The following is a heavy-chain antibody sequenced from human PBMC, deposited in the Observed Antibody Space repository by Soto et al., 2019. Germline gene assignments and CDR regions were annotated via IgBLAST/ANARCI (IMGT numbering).Heavy chain of an antibody. Sequence: GGSLILSFAASGFTFSSYAMSWVRQAPGKGLEWVSAISGSGGSTYYADSVKGRFTISRDNSKNTLYLQMNSLRAEDTAVYYCAKDKLGYCSSTSCYRIPYSVWGLWTTVSVS. J-gene: IGHJ6*02. V-gene: IGHV3-23*01. CDR2: ISGSGGST. CDR1: GFTFSSYA. CDR3: AKDKLGYCSSTSCYRIPYSV. D-gene: IGHD2-2*02.